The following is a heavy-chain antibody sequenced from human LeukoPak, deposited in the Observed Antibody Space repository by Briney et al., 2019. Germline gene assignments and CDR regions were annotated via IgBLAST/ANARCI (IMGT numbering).Heavy chain of an antibody. CDR2: INSDGSST. CDR1: GFTFSSYW. D-gene: IGHD3-3*01. CDR3: AKEAIFGVTLSDAFDI. J-gene: IGHJ3*02. Sequence: GGSLRLSCAASGFTFSSYWMHWVRQAPGKGLVWVSRINSDGSSTNYADSVKGRFTISRDNAKNTLYLQMNSLRAEDTAVYYCAKEAIFGVTLSDAFDIWGQGTMVTVSS. V-gene: IGHV3-74*01.